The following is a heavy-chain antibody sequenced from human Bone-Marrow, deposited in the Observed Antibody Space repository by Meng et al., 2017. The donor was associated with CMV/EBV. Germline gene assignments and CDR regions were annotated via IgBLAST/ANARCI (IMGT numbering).Heavy chain of an antibody. Sequence: SVKVSCKASGGTFSSYAISWVRQAPGQGLDWMGGIIPIFGTANYAQKFQGRVTITTDESTSTAYMELSSLRSEDTAVYYCARVSPRWSSTSCRRMDVWGQGTTVTVSS. CDR3: ARVSPRWSSTSCRRMDV. V-gene: IGHV1-69*05. D-gene: IGHD2-2*01. CDR1: GGTFSSYA. J-gene: IGHJ6*02. CDR2: IIPIFGTA.